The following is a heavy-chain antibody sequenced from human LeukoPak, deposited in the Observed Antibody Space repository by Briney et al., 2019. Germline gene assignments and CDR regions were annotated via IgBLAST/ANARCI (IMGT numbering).Heavy chain of an antibody. CDR2: MSYDGSKE. Sequence: GGSLRLSCAASGFTFSSYGMHWVRQAPGKGLEWVAVMSYDGSKEYYVDSVKGQFIISRDNSKDTLYLQMNSLRVEDTAVYYCARGSSTTVTTLDYWGQGTLVTVSS. J-gene: IGHJ4*02. V-gene: IGHV3-30*03. D-gene: IGHD4-17*01. CDR1: GFTFSSYG. CDR3: ARGSSTTVTTLDY.